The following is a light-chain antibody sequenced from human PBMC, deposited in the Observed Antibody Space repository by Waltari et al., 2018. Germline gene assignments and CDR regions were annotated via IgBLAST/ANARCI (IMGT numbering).Light chain of an antibody. V-gene: IGKV3-11*01. Sequence: EIVLTQSPAILSFSPGARAHLSCRASQSVGTYLAWYQQRPGQSPRLLIYDASYRATGIPARFSGSGSETDFTLTISSLQPEDFAVYYCQQRRNWPLTFGGGTRVQI. CDR2: DAS. CDR3: QQRRNWPLT. J-gene: IGKJ4*01. CDR1: QSVGTY.